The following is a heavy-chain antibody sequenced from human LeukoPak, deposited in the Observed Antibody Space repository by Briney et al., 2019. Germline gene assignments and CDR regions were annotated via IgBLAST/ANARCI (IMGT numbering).Heavy chain of an antibody. V-gene: IGHV3-23*01. CDR1: GFTFSSYA. CDR3: ARDPAGGAYDL. J-gene: IGHJ3*01. Sequence: GGSLRLSCAASGFTFSSYAMSWVRQAPGRGLEWVSGISGSGDNTYYADSVKGRFTISRDNAKNSLYLQMNSLRAEDTAVYYCARDPAGGAYDLWGHGTMVTVSS. CDR2: ISGSGDNT.